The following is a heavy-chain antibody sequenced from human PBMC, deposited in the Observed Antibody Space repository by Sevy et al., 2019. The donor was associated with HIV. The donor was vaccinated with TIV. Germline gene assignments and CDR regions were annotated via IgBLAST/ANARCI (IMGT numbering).Heavy chain of an antibody. CDR2: ISSSSSTI. V-gene: IGHV3-48*02. CDR3: ARDSEFDIVGVVAGVGDAFDI. D-gene: IGHD2-15*01. Sequence: GGSLRLSCAASGFTFSSYSMNWVRQAPGKGLEWVSYISSSSSTIYYADSVKGRFTISRDNAKNSLYLQLNSLTDEDTAVYYCARDSEFDIVGVVAGVGDAFDIWGQGTMVTVSS. CDR1: GFTFSSYS. J-gene: IGHJ3*02.